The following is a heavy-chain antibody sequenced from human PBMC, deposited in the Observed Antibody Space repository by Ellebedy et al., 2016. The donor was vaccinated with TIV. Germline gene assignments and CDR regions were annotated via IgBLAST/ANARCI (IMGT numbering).Heavy chain of an antibody. D-gene: IGHD6-13*01. V-gene: IGHV2-70*11. CDR3: ARIVCSSWYRYFDL. Sequence: SGPTLVKPPETLTLTCTVSGFSLSNVIMSVSWIRQPPGKALEWLARIDWDDDKYYSTSLKTRLTISKDTSKNQVVLTMTNMDPVDTATYYCARIVCSSWYRYFDLWGRGTLVTVSS. J-gene: IGHJ2*01. CDR1: GFSLSNVIMS. CDR2: IDWDDDK.